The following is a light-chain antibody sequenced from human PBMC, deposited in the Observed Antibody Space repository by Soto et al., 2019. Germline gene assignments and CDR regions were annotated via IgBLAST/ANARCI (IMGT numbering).Light chain of an antibody. CDR3: QTWGTGLLV. CDR1: SGHSSYA. V-gene: IGLV4-69*01. Sequence: QPVLTQSPSASASLGASVKLTCTLSSGHSSYAIAWHQQQPEKGHRYLMKLNSDGSHSKGDGIPDRFSGSSSGAERYLTISSLRSEDEADYYCQTWGTGLLVFGGGTKLTVL. CDR2: LNSDGSH. J-gene: IGLJ3*02.